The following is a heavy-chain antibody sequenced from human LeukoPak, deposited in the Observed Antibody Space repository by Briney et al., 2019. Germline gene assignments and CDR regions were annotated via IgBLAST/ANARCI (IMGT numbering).Heavy chain of an antibody. Sequence: SGTLSLTCAVSGDSISTNNWWSWVRQPPGKGLEWIGEIYHSGSTNYNPSLKSRVTISVDTSKNQFSLKLSSVTAADTAVYYCARDTRSLVGGMDVWGQGTTVTVSS. CDR2: IYHSGST. CDR1: GDSISTNNW. CDR3: ARDTRSLVGGMDV. D-gene: IGHD2-15*01. J-gene: IGHJ6*02. V-gene: IGHV4-4*02.